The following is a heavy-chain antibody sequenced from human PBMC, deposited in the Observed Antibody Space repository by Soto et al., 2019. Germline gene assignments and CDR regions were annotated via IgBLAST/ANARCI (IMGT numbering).Heavy chain of an antibody. V-gene: IGHV3-73*01. CDR2: IRSKANNYAT. D-gene: IGHD2-2*01. CDR1: GFTFSGSS. Sequence: PGGSLRLSCAASGFTFSGSSMHWVRQASGKGLEWVGRIRSKANNYATAYVASVKGRFTISRDDSKNTAYLQMNSLKTEDTAVYYCTRRVDSTSSILPFDYWGQGTLVTVSS. CDR3: TRRVDSTSSILPFDY. J-gene: IGHJ4*02.